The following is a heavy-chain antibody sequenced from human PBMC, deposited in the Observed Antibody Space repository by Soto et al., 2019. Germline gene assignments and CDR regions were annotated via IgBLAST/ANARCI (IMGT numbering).Heavy chain of an antibody. CDR2: IYYSGST. CDR3: ARGDYDILTGTFDS. J-gene: IGHJ4*02. V-gene: IGHV4-39*01. Sequence: SETLSLTCTVSGGSISSSSYYWGWIRQPPGKGLEWIGSIYYSGSTYYNPSLRSRGTISVDTSKNQFSLKLSSVTAADTAVYYCARGDYDILTGTFDSWGQGTLVTVSS. CDR1: GGSISSSSYY. D-gene: IGHD3-9*01.